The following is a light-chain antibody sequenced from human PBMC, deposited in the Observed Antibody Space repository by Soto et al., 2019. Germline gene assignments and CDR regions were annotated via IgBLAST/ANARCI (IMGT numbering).Light chain of an antibody. V-gene: IGLV2-14*01. CDR2: DVS. Sequence: QSALTQPASVSGSPGQSITISCTGTSSDVGGYNFVSWYQQHPGKAPKLMIYDVSNRPSGVSNRFSGPKSGSTASLTISGLQAEDEAYYYCSSYTGSSTVVFGGGTKLTVL. J-gene: IGLJ2*01. CDR3: SSYTGSSTVV. CDR1: SSDVGGYNF.